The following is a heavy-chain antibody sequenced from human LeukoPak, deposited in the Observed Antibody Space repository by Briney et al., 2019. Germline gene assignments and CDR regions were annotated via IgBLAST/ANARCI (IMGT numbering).Heavy chain of an antibody. CDR3: TTGSTSDYGSGSYTTIDY. CDR2: IKGKNNGGTT. V-gene: IGHV3-15*01. Sequence: GGSLRLSCAASGFTFRNAWMSWVRQAPGKGLEWVGRIKGKNNGGTTDYAAPVTGRFTISRDDSRNTLYLQMNSLKTEDTGVYYCTTGSTSDYGSGSYTTIDYWGQGALVTVSS. D-gene: IGHD3-10*01. J-gene: IGHJ4*02. CDR1: GFTFRNAW.